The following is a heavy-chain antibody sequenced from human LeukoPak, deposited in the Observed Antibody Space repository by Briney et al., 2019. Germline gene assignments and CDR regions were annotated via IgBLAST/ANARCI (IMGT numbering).Heavy chain of an antibody. J-gene: IGHJ4*02. Sequence: GGSLRLSCAASGFTFSSYEMNWVRQAPGKGLEWVSYISSSGSTIYYADSVKGRFTISRDNAKNSLYLQLNSLRADDTAVYYCARDSDGYNGTYWGQGTLVTVSS. CDR2: ISSSGSTI. V-gene: IGHV3-48*03. D-gene: IGHD5-24*01. CDR1: GFTFSSYE. CDR3: ARDSDGYNGTY.